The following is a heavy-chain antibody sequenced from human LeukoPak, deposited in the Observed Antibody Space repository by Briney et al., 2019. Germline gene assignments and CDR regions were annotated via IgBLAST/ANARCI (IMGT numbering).Heavy chain of an antibody. CDR1: GFTVSSNY. Sequence: GGSLRLSCAASGFTVSSNYMSWVRQAPGKGLEWVSGVSSSGAATYYADSVKGRFTISRDNSRSTLYLHMNSLRADDTAVYYCAKPFTQTPYAIGWYTCDSWGQGTLVTVSS. CDR3: AKPFTQTPYAIGWYTCDS. CDR2: VSSSGAAT. J-gene: IGHJ4*02. V-gene: IGHV3-23*01. D-gene: IGHD6-19*01.